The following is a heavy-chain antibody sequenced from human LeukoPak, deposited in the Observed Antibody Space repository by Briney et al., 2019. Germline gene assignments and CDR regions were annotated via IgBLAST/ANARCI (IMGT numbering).Heavy chain of an antibody. CDR2: ISGGSTST. CDR1: GFTFSRYS. Sequence: GGSLRLSCAVSGFTFSRYSMNWVRQAPGKGLEWVSVISGGSTSTFYADSVKGRFTISRDNAKNSLYLQMDSLRAEDTAVYYCARNTPSLSTNGMDVWGQGTTVTVSS. J-gene: IGHJ6*02. D-gene: IGHD3-3*02. CDR3: ARNTPSLSTNGMDV. V-gene: IGHV3-21*01.